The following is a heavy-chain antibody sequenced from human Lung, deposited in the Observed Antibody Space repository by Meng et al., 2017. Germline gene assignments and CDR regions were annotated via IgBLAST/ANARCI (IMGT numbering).Heavy chain of an antibody. CDR3: ARDDSGYADFDS. CDR1: GGSISSNNW. Sequence: QVQLQESGPGLVKPSGTLSLTCAVSGGSISSNNWWSWVRQTPGRGLEWIGEVYHSGSTNYNPSLKSRVIISVNNSKNQFSPKLTSVTAADTAVYYCARDDSGYADFDSWGQGTLVTVSS. V-gene: IGHV4-4*02. D-gene: IGHD3-22*01. J-gene: IGHJ4*02. CDR2: VYHSGST.